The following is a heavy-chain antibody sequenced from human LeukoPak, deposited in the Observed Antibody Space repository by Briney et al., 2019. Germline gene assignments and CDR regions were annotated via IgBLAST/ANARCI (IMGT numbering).Heavy chain of an antibody. J-gene: IGHJ4*02. V-gene: IGHV1-46*01. Sequence: ASVKVSCTASGYTFTSYYMHWVRQAPGQGLEWMGIINPSGGSTSYAQKFQGRVTMTRDTSTSTVYMELSSLRSEDTAVYYCARDLSSKYSYGFSAGYWGQGTLVTVSS. CDR2: INPSGGST. CDR1: GYTFTSYY. CDR3: ARDLSSKYSYGFSAGY. D-gene: IGHD5-18*01.